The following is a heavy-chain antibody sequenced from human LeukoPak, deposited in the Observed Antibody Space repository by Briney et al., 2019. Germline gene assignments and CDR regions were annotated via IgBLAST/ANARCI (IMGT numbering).Heavy chain of an antibody. J-gene: IGHJ6*02. CDR2: IIPIFGTA. V-gene: IGHV1-69*13. CDR1: GGTFSSCA. D-gene: IGHD3-10*01. Sequence: SVKVSCKASGGTFSSCAISWVRQAPGQGLEWMGGIIPIFGTANYAQKFQGRVTITADESTSTAYMELSSLRSEDTAVYYCARYFGGLHYGMDVWGQGTTVTVSS. CDR3: ARYFGGLHYGMDV.